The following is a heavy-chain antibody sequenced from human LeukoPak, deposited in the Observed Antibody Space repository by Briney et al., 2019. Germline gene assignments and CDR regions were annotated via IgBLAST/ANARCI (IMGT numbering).Heavy chain of an antibody. D-gene: IGHD3-16*01. J-gene: IGHJ4*02. V-gene: IGHV4-38-2*02. CDR2: IYHSGST. Sequence: SETLSLTCTVSGYSISSGYYWGWIRQPPGKGLEWIGSIYHSGSTYYNPSLKSRVTISVDTSKNQFSLKLSSVTAADTAVYYCARVFGLRLGEELTDYWGQGTLVTVSS. CDR1: GYSISSGYY. CDR3: ARVFGLRLGEELTDY.